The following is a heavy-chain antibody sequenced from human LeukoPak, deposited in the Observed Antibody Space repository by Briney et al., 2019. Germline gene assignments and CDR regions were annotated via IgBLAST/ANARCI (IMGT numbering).Heavy chain of an antibody. D-gene: IGHD6-13*01. J-gene: IGHJ4*02. Sequence: GGSLRLSCAASGFTFSSYAMHWVRQAPGKGLEWVALILYDGSNKYYADSVKGRFTISRDNSKNTLYMQMNSLRAEDTAVYYCARDFAAAGIFDYWGQGALVTVSS. V-gene: IGHV3-30*04. CDR2: ILYDGSNK. CDR3: ARDFAAAGIFDY. CDR1: GFTFSSYA.